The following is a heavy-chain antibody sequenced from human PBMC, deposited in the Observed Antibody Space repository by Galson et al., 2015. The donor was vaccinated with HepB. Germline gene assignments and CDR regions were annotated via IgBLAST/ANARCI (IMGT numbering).Heavy chain of an antibody. J-gene: IGHJ5*02. CDR2: ISYDGSNK. Sequence: SLRLSCAASGFTFSSYAMHWVRQAPGKGLEWVAVISYDGSNKYYADSVKGRFTISRDNSKNTLYLQMNSLRAEDTAVYYCAREQYYYDSSGYPAFDPWGQGTLVTVSS. V-gene: IGHV3-30-3*01. CDR1: GFTFSSYA. CDR3: AREQYYYDSSGYPAFDP. D-gene: IGHD3-22*01.